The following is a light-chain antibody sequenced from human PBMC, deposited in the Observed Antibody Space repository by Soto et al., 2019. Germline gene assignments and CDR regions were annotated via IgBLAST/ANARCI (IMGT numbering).Light chain of an antibody. CDR1: TGAVTSGHY. V-gene: IGLV7-46*01. J-gene: IGLJ2*01. Sequence: QAVVTQEPSLTVSPGGTVTLTCGSSTGAVTSGHYPYWIQQKPGQAPRTLIFDTSIRHSWTPARFSGSLLGGQAALTLSGAQPEDEAEYYRLLSYPGGRIFGGGTKVTVL. CDR2: DTS. CDR3: LLSYPGGRI.